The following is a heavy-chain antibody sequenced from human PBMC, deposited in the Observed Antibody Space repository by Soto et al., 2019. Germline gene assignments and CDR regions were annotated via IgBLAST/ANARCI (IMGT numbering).Heavy chain of an antibody. CDR2: ISAYNGNT. J-gene: IGHJ5*02. D-gene: IGHD5-18*01. Sequence: WASVKVSCKASGYTFTSYGISWVRQAPGQGLEWMGWISAYNGNTNYAQKLQGRVTMTTDTSTSTAYMELRSLRSDDTAVYYCARLGGTAMVYEWFDPWGQGTLVTVSS. V-gene: IGHV1-18*01. CDR3: ARLGGTAMVYEWFDP. CDR1: GYTFTSYG.